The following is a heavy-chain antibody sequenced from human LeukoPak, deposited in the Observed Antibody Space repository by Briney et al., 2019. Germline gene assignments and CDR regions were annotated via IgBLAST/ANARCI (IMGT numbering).Heavy chain of an antibody. V-gene: IGHV4-34*01. CDR3: ASGKQWRSSFDY. Sequence: PSETLSLTCAVYGGSFSGYYWSWVRQPPGKGLEWIGEINHSGSTNYPPSLKTRVPISVDTSNNQFSLKLNSVTAADTAVYYCASGKQWRSSFDYWGQGTLVTVSS. D-gene: IGHD6-19*01. CDR2: INHSGST. CDR1: GGSFSGYY. J-gene: IGHJ4*02.